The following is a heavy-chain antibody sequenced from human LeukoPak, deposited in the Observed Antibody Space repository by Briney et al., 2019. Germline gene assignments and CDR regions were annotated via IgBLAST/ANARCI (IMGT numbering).Heavy chain of an antibody. CDR3: AKDPGSIHSGYFDY. CDR1: GFTFSSYA. CDR2: ISGSGGST. V-gene: IGHV3-23*01. Sequence: GGSLRLSCAASGFTFSSYAMSWVRQAPGKGLEWVPAISGSGGSTYYADSVKGRFTISRDNSKNTLYLQMNSLRAEDTAVYYCAKDPGSIHSGYFDYWGQGTLVTVSS. J-gene: IGHJ4*02. D-gene: IGHD1-26*01.